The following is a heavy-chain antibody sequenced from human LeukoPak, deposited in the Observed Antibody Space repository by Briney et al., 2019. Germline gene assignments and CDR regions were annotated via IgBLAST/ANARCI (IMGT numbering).Heavy chain of an antibody. Sequence: SETLSLTCTVSGDSIRNYYWSWLRQPPGKGLEWIGYIHSTGSTDYNPSLKSRVTISVDTSKNQFSLKLSSVTAADTAVYYCARHVDYYGSGSFSHWGQGTLVTLSS. CDR3: ARHVDYYGSGSFSH. V-gene: IGHV4-59*08. CDR2: IHSTGST. J-gene: IGHJ4*02. D-gene: IGHD3-10*01. CDR1: GDSIRNYY.